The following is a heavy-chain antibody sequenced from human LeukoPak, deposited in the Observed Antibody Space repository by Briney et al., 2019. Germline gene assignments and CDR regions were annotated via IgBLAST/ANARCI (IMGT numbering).Heavy chain of an antibody. V-gene: IGHV3-48*01. J-gene: IGHJ4*02. CDR1: GFTFSNNA. Sequence: GGSLRLSCAGSGFTFSNNAMNWVRQAPGKGLEWVSYISSSSSTIYYADSVKGRFTTSRDNAKNSLYLQMNSLRAEDTAVYYCAKERYSYANGDFDYWGQGTLVTVSS. CDR2: ISSSSSTI. D-gene: IGHD5-18*01. CDR3: AKERYSYANGDFDY.